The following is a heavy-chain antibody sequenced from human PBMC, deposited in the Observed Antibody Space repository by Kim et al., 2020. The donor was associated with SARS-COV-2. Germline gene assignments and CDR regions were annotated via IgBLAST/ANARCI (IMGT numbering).Heavy chain of an antibody. CDR3: AREFSLVTIFGVVMTRPFDY. CDR2: ISSSGSTI. D-gene: IGHD3-3*01. J-gene: IGHJ4*02. Sequence: GGSLRLSCAASGFTFSSYEMNWVRQAPGKGLEWVSYISSSGSTIYYADSVKGRFTISRDNAKNSLYLQMNSLRAEDTAVYYCAREFSLVTIFGVVMTRPFDYWGQVTLVTVSS. V-gene: IGHV3-48*03. CDR1: GFTFSSYE.